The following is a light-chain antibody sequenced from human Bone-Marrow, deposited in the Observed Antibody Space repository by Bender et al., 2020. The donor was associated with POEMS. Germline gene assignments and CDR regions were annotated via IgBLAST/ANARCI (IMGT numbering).Light chain of an antibody. CDR2: EVR. CDR3: NSYTSTTAWV. J-gene: IGLJ3*02. CDR1: SSDVGAYNL. Sequence: QSALTQPASVSGSPGQSITISCTGASSDVGAYNLVSWYQQHPGKAPKLLIYEVRKRPSGVSTRFSGSKSGNTASLTISGLQAEDEADYYCNSYTSTTAWVFGGGTKLTVL. V-gene: IGLV2-14*02.